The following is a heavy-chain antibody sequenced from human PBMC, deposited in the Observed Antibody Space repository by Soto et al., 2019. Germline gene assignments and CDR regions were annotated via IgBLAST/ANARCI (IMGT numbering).Heavy chain of an antibody. J-gene: IGHJ4*02. CDR1: GGSISSSSDY. CDR3: ARHLKKVSTVIRGIDY. CDR2: IYYSGSF. Sequence: SETQSLTSTVSGGSISSSSDYWGWIRQPPGKGLERIGIIYYSGSFFYNSSLKSRVTISVDTSKNQFSLNLISVTAADTAVYFCARHLKKVSTVIRGIDYWGQGTPDTVSS. D-gene: IGHD2-21*01. V-gene: IGHV4-39*01.